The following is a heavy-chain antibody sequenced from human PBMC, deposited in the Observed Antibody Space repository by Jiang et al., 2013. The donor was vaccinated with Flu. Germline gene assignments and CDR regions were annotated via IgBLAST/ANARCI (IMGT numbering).Heavy chain of an antibody. V-gene: IGHV4-61*01. CDR2: IHYTGST. J-gene: IGHJ2*01. Sequence: ETLSLTCTVSGGSVNTGSYYWSWIRQPPGKGLEWIGYIHYTGSTNHNPSLRGRVTISADMSRNQFSLNLYSVTAADTAVYYCARTYYAGSGSVYWYFDLWGRGTLITVSS. D-gene: IGHD3-10*01. CDR3: ARTYYAGSGSVYWYFDL. CDR1: GGSVNTGSYY.